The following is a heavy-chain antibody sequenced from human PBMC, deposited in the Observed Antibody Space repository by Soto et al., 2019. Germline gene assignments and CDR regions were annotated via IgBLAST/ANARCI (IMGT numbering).Heavy chain of an antibody. CDR2: FYRDGST. D-gene: IGHD5-18*01. Sequence: EVQLVESGGGLVQPGGSLRLSCAASGFTVSSNYMSWVRQAPGKGLEWVSVFYRDGSTYYADSVKGRFTLSRDNSKNTLYLQMNSLRAGDTAVYYCARRIQLWSPIDYWGQGTLVTVSS. V-gene: IGHV3-66*01. CDR1: GFTVSSNY. J-gene: IGHJ4*02. CDR3: ARRIQLWSPIDY.